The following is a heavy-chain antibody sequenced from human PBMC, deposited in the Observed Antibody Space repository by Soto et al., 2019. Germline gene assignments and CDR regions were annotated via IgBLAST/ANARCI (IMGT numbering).Heavy chain of an antibody. CDR1: GGSISSSNW. CDR2: IYHSGST. CDR3: ARDLMAAAGTVFADHDAFDI. D-gene: IGHD6-13*01. Sequence: QVQLQESGPGLVKPSGTLSLTCAVSGGSISSSNWWSWVRQPPGKGLEWIGEIYHSGSTNYNPSLKSRVTISVDKSKNQFSLKLSSVTAADTAVYYCARDLMAAAGTVFADHDAFDIWGQGTMVTVSS. V-gene: IGHV4-4*02. J-gene: IGHJ3*02.